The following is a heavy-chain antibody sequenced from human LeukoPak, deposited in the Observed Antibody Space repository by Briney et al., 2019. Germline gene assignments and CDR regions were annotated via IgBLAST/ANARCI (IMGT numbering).Heavy chain of an antibody. CDR2: IYHSGST. CDR1: GASISSGNW. V-gene: IGHV4-4*02. CDR3: ARGVFGATTVDY. Sequence: SEALSLTCAVSGASISSGNWWTWVRQPPGKGLEWIGEIYHSGSTNYNPSLESRVTISVDKSKNQFSVKLSSVTAADTAVYYCARGVFGATTVDYWGQGTLVTVSS. J-gene: IGHJ4*02. D-gene: IGHD1-26*01.